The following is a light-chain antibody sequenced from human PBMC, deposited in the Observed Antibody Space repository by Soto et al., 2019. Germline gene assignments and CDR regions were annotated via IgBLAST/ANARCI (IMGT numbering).Light chain of an antibody. J-gene: IGLJ1*01. Sequence: QSVLTQPPSASGTPGQRVTISCSGSSSNIGSNYVYWYQQLPGTAPKLLIYRNNQRPSGVPDRFSGSKSGTSASLAISGLRSEDEAYYYSAAWDVCTSGFYDFVTGTKVTVL. CDR2: RNN. V-gene: IGLV1-47*01. CDR3: AAWDVCTSGFYD. CDR1: SSNIGSNY.